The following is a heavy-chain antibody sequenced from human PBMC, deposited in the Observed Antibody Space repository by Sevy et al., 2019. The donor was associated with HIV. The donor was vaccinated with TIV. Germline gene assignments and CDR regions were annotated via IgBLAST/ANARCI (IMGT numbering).Heavy chain of an antibody. J-gene: IGHJ6*02. D-gene: IGHD2-8*02. V-gene: IGHV3-23*01. CDR3: AKRRVQSGLSGGGANYGMDV. CDR1: GFPLSSYA. CDR2: LIGGGSRT. Sequence: GGSLRLSCAASGFPLSSYAMSWVRQAPGKGLEWVSTLIGGGSRTYYADSVTGRFIISRDNSRNTLYLQMNSLRAEDTAIYYCAKRRVQSGLSGGGANYGMDVCGRGSTVTVSS.